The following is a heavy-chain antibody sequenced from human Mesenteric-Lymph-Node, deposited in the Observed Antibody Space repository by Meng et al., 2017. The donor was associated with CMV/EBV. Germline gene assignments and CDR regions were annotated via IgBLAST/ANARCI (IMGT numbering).Heavy chain of an antibody. V-gene: IGHV3-23*01. Sequence: GESLKISCAASGVTLGDYDMTWVRQAPGKGLEWVSSISASGDKTYYADSVKGRFTISRDNSKNTLYLQMNRLRADDTAVYSCVNFPGLSIALIMFNHWGQGTLVTVSS. CDR3: VNFPGLSIALIMFNH. CDR2: ISASGDKT. D-gene: IGHD3-16*01. CDR1: GVTLGDYD. J-gene: IGHJ4*02.